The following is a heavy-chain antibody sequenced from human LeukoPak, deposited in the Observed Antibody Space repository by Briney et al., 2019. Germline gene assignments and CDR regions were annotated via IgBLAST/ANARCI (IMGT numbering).Heavy chain of an antibody. CDR3: ARTPGYRSSWSIYWYFDL. D-gene: IGHD6-13*01. CDR1: GGSFSGYY. J-gene: IGHJ2*01. V-gene: IGHV4-34*01. CDR2: INHSGST. Sequence: SETLSLTCAVYGGSFSGYYWSWIRQPPGKGLEWIGEINHSGSTNYNPSLKSRVTISVDTSKSQFSLKLSSVTAADTAVYYCARTPGYRSSWSIYWYFDLWGRGTLVTVSS.